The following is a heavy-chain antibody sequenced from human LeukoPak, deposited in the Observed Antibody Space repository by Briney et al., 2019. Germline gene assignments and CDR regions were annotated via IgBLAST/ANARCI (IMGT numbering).Heavy chain of an antibody. CDR2: FYISGRS. Sequence: SETLSLTCTVSGNSISSYYWTWLRKPAGRGQEWIGRFYISGRSSYSPSLKSRVSMSVDKSKNQFSLKLTSVTAADTAVYYCARDFLSSFTFDYWGQGILVTVSS. CDR1: GNSISSYY. V-gene: IGHV4-4*07. D-gene: IGHD2-2*01. J-gene: IGHJ4*02. CDR3: ARDFLSSFTFDY.